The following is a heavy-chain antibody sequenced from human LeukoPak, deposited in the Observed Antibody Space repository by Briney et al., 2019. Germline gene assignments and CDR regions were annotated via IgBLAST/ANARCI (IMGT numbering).Heavy chain of an antibody. V-gene: IGHV4-39*07. CDR2: LYYSGST. D-gene: IGHD3-10*01. J-gene: IGHJ4*02. CDR1: GGSISSSSYY. Sequence: NPSETLSLTCTVSGGSISSSSYYWGWIRQPPGKGLEWIGTLYYSGSTYYNPSLKSRVTISVDTSKNQFSLKLSSVTAADTAVYYCARVRGRRYLDYWGQGTLVTVSS. CDR3: ARVRGRRYLDY.